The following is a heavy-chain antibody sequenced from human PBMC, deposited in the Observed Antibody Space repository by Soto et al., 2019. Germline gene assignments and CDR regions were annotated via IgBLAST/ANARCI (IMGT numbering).Heavy chain of an antibody. CDR1: GGTFSSYA. V-gene: IGHV1-69*13. D-gene: IGHD2-15*01. CDR3: AYYVVYCSGGSCYPAGGMDV. CDR2: IIPIFGTA. Sequence: SVKVSCKASGGTFSSYAISWVRQAPGQGLEWMGGIIPIFGTANYAQKFQGRVTITADESTSTAYMELSSLRSEDTAVYYCAYYVVYCSGGSCYPAGGMDVWGQGTTVTVSS. J-gene: IGHJ6*02.